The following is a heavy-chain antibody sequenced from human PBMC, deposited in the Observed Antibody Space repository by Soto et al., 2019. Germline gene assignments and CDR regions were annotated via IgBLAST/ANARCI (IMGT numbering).Heavy chain of an antibody. J-gene: IGHJ5*02. D-gene: IGHD1-26*01. CDR2: TYYRSKWYN. V-gene: IGHV6-1*01. CDR3: ARDGKVSGSATHWFDP. CDR1: GDSVSSNSAA. Sequence: SQTLSLTCAISGDSVSSNSAAWNWIRQSPSRGFEWLGRTYYRSKWYNDYAVSVKSRITINPDTSKNQFSLQLNSVTPEDTAVYYCARDGKVSGSATHWFDPWGQGTLVTVSS.